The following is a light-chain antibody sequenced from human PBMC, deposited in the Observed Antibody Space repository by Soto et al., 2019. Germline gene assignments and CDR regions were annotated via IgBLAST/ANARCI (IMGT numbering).Light chain of an antibody. CDR3: QQYNNWPPIT. Sequence: EIVMTQSPVTLSVSLGERATLSCRASQSVRSDLAWYQQKPGQAPRLLIYGASNRATGVPARFSGSGSGTAFSPPIISLLSEDFAGYYCQQYNNWPPITFGQGTRLEIK. J-gene: IGKJ5*01. V-gene: IGKV3-15*01. CDR1: QSVRSD. CDR2: GAS.